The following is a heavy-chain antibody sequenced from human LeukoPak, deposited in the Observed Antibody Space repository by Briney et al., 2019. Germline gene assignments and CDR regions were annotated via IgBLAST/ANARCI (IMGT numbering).Heavy chain of an antibody. J-gene: IGHJ6*03. CDR2: ISSNGDRT. V-gene: IGHV3-64*01. CDR1: GFTFSTYS. D-gene: IGHD3-10*01. CDR3: ARSRGLVLQYYYCMDV. Sequence: GGSLRLSCAASGFTFSTYSMKWVRQAPGKGLEYVSAISSNGDRTYYANSVKGRFTISRDNSKNTLFLQMSSLRVEDMAMYYCARSRGLVLQYYYCMDVWGKGTTVTVSS.